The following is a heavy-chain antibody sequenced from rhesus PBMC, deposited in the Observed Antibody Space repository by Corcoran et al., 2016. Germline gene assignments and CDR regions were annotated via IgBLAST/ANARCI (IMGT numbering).Heavy chain of an antibody. CDR1: VCSIRVYY. D-gene: IGHD1-44*02. CDR3: ARLEWELQIDY. V-gene: IGHV4-81*01. Sequence: QVQLQESGPGLVTPSETLSLPFTVSVCSIRVYYLSGIRQPPGKRLDGIGNIYGTRSGTNYNTSRKSRVTNSKDTSKNQFSLKLSSVTAADTAVYYCARLEWELQIDYWGQGVLVTVSS. CDR2: IYGTRSGT. J-gene: IGHJ4*01.